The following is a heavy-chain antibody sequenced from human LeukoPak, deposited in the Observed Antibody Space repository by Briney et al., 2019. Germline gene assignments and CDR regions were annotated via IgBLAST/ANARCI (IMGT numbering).Heavy chain of an antibody. Sequence: SETLSLTCAVYGGSFSGYYSSWIRQPPGKGLEWIGEINHSGSTNYNPSLKSRVTISVDTSKNQFSLKLSSVTAADTAVYYCARERTGTTDDRIDYWGQGTLVTVSS. CDR1: GGSFSGYY. V-gene: IGHV4-34*01. D-gene: IGHD1-1*01. CDR3: ARERTGTTDDRIDY. J-gene: IGHJ4*02. CDR2: INHSGST.